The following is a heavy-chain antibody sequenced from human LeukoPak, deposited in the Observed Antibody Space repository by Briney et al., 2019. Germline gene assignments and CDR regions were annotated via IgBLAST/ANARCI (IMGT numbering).Heavy chain of an antibody. D-gene: IGHD6-19*01. CDR3: TRGQVIVVAAWVAFYI. V-gene: IGHV1-8*01. Sequence: ASVKVSRKASGYTFTRYDSNWVRQATAQGLEWMGWMSPTSGNTGDAQKSQRRVTMTRYTYIRTAYMELSSLRSEDTAVYYCTRGQVIVVAAWVAFYIWGQETMVTVSS. J-gene: IGHJ3*02. CDR1: GYTFTRYD. CDR2: MSPTSGNT.